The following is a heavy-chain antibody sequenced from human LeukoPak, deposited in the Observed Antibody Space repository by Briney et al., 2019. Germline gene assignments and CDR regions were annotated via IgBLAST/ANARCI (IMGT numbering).Heavy chain of an antibody. CDR1: GFTFRSYS. CDR3: VNPQLYSNSWYFDY. D-gene: IGHD5-12*01. J-gene: IGHJ4*02. V-gene: IGHV3-64D*06. Sequence: GGPLRLSCSASGFTFRSYSMHWVRQVPGRRPEYVSSINYNGAGTYYADSVKGSFTISRDNSKNTLYLQMSSLRIEDTAVYYCVNPQLYSNSWYFDYWGQGTLVTVSS. CDR2: INYNGAGT.